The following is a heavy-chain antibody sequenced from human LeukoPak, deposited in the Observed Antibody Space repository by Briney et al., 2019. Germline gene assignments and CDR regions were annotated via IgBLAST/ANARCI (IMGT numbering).Heavy chain of an antibody. CDR2: IKQDGSEK. J-gene: IGHJ4*02. Sequence: GESLRLSCAASGFTFGAYYMTWVRQAPGKGLELVANIKQDGSEKYYVDSVKGRFTISRDNANNSLYLQMNSLRAEDTAVYYCAREEDYGLFDYWGQGTLVTVSS. CDR1: GFTFGAYY. V-gene: IGHV3-7*03. CDR3: AREEDYGLFDY. D-gene: IGHD4-17*01.